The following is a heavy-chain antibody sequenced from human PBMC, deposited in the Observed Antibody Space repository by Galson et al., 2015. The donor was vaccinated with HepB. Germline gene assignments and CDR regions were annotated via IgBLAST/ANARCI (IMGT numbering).Heavy chain of an antibody. CDR2: INAGNGNT. CDR3: ARQRASGDYYYMDV. Sequence: SVKVSCKASGYTFTSYAMHWVRQAPGQRLEWMGWINAGNGNTKYSQKFQGRVTITRDTSASTAYMELSSLRSEDTAVYYCARQRASGDYYYMDVWGKGTTVTVSS. J-gene: IGHJ6*03. V-gene: IGHV1-3*01. D-gene: IGHD3-10*01. CDR1: GYTFTSYA.